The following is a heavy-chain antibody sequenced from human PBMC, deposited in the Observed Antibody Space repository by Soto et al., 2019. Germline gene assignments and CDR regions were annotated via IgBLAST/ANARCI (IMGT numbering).Heavy chain of an antibody. V-gene: IGHV1-18*01. J-gene: IGHJ6*02. Sequence: QVQLVQSGSEVKKPGASVKVSCKASGYSFNSYGISWVRQAPGQGLEWLGWISPYDDNTKYAQSLQGRVTMTTDTSTRTAYMELRSVRSDDTAVYYCARGGYYDSSGSRNYHYYGMDAWGQGTTVTVS. CDR1: GYSFNSYG. CDR2: ISPYDDNT. CDR3: ARGGYYDSSGSRNYHYYGMDA. D-gene: IGHD3-22*01.